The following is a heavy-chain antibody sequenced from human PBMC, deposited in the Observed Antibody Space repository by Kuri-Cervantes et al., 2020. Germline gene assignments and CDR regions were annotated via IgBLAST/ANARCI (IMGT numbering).Heavy chain of an antibody. D-gene: IGHD2-21*01. CDR3: CRAAKAVDDDY. V-gene: IGHV3-49*04. J-gene: IGHJ4*02. CDR1: GFTFGDYA. CDR2: IRSKIYGGTT. Sequence: GESLKISCSGSGFTFGDYAINWVRQAPGKGLEWVGFIRSKIYGGTTYYGESVKGRFIISRDDSKSIAYLHIANLITEDTAVYYCCRAAKAVDDDYWGQGTLVTVSS.